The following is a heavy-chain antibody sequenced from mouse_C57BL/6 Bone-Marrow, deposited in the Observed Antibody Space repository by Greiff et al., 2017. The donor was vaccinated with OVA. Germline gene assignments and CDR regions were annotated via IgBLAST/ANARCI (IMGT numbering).Heavy chain of an antibody. D-gene: IGHD1-1*02. CDR2: IYPRSGTT. V-gene: IGHV1-81*01. CDR3: AVPVVDY. Sequence: VQLQQSGADLAGPGATVKLSCKASGYTFTSYGISWVKQRTGQGLEWIGEIYPRSGTTYYNEKTKGMATLTADKPSSTAYMELRSPTSEYSAVYYCAVPVVDYWGQGTPVTVSS. CDR1: GYTFTSYG. J-gene: IGHJ4*01.